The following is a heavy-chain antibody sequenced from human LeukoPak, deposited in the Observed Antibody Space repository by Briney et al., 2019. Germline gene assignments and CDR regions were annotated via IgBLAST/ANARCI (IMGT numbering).Heavy chain of an antibody. J-gene: IGHJ4*02. Sequence: PSETLSLTCTVSGGSISSHYWSWIRQPPGRELEWIGYIYYSGSTNYNPSLKSRVTISVDTSKNQFSLKLNSVTAADTAVYYCARHFDSSRPVDYWGQGTLVTVSS. CDR1: GGSISSHY. V-gene: IGHV4-59*08. CDR2: IYYSGST. D-gene: IGHD3-22*01. CDR3: ARHFDSSRPVDY.